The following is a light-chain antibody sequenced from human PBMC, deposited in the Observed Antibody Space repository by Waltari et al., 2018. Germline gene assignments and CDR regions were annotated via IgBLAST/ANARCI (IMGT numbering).Light chain of an antibody. Sequence: EIVMTQSPATLSVSPGERATLSCRASQCVSSNLSWYQQKPGQAPRLLIYGASTRATGIPARVSGSGSGTEFTLTISSLQSEDFAVYYCQQYNNWPPWTFGQGTKVEIK. CDR3: QQYNNWPPWT. CDR1: QCVSSN. J-gene: IGKJ1*01. CDR2: GAS. V-gene: IGKV3-15*01.